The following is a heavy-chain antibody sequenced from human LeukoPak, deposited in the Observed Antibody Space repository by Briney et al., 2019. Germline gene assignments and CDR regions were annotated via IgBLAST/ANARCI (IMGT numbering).Heavy chain of an antibody. CDR2: VHASGVT. Sequence: KPSETLSLTCIVSGVSISSFHWSWIRQPAGKELEWVGRVHASGVTNYNPSLKSRVSMSVDTSKNQFSLKLSSVTAADTALYYCARDGYYDSRGYSYFDYWGQGTLVSVS. V-gene: IGHV4-4*07. D-gene: IGHD3-22*01. J-gene: IGHJ4*02. CDR3: ARDGYYDSRGYSYFDY. CDR1: GVSISSFH.